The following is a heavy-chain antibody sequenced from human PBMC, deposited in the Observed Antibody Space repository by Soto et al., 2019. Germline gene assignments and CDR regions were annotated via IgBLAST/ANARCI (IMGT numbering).Heavy chain of an antibody. J-gene: IGHJ6*02. V-gene: IGHV1-18*01. D-gene: IGHD3-3*01. CDR1: GYSFTAYG. Sequence: QVQVVQSGDEVKETGASVRVSCKTSGYSFTAYGISWVRQAPGQGLEWMGWISCYNGKTKYAQKVQGRVTMTTEKTPSTAYMEVRSLRSDDTAIYYCARDAPPPELRFLEWHNYDYNGMDVWGQGTTVTVSS. CDR3: ARDAPPPELRFLEWHNYDYNGMDV. CDR2: ISCYNGKT.